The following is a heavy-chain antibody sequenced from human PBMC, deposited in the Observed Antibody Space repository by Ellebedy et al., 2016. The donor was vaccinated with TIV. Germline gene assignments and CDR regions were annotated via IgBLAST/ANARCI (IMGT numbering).Heavy chain of an antibody. J-gene: IGHJ2*01. D-gene: IGHD2-2*01. CDR3: ARECGSTNCDWYFDV. CDR2: IIPISSAT. Sequence: SVKVSXXASGYTFINYAFSWVRQAPGQGLEWMGEIIPISSATNYAQNFQGRVTITADYLTNTAYMELTSLTSDDTAVYYCARECGSTNCDWYFDVWGRGTLVTVSP. V-gene: IGHV1-69*13. CDR1: GYTFINYA.